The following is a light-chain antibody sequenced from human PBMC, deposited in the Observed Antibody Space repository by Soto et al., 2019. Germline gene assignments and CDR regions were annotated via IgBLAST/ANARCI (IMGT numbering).Light chain of an antibody. Sequence: EIVMTQSPATLSVSPGERATLSCRASQSVSSNLAWHQQKPGQVPRLLIYGASTRATGIPARFSGSGSGTEFTLTISSLQSEDFAVYYCQQYKNWPRTFGQGTKVEIK. J-gene: IGKJ1*01. CDR1: QSVSSN. CDR2: GAS. V-gene: IGKV3-15*01. CDR3: QQYKNWPRT.